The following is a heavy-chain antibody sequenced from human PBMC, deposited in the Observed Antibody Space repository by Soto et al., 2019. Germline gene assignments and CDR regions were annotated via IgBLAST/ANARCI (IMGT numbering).Heavy chain of an antibody. CDR3: TQAEMGRYSCSGNSYRRDY. CDR1: GFTFSHCW. CDR2: INQDGSEQ. V-gene: IGHV3-7*01. D-gene: IGHD6-19*01. Sequence: EEHLGESGGGLVQPGGSLRLSCVTSGFTFSHCWMSWVRQAPGKGLEWVANINQDGSEQYYVDSVKGRFTVSRDNAKNSLYLEMNNVRADDTAMYYCTQAEMGRYSCSGNSYRRDYWGQGTLVTVSS. J-gene: IGHJ4*02.